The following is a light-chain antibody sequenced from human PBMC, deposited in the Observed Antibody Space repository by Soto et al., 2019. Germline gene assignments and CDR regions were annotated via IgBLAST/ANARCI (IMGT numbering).Light chain of an antibody. Sequence: QAVVTQPPSASGIPGQRVTISCSGSSSNIGSNSVNWYQQLPKTAPKLLIYSDNQRPSGVPDRFSGSKSGTSASLAINGLQSEDEADYYCAAWDDSLTGVVFGGGTKVTVL. CDR3: AAWDDSLTGVV. CDR2: SDN. CDR1: SSNIGSNS. V-gene: IGLV1-44*01. J-gene: IGLJ2*01.